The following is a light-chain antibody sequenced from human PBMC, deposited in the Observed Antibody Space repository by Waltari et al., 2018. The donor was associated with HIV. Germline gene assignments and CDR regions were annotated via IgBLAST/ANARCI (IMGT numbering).Light chain of an antibody. CDR3: SSYAGSSNLRV. CDR1: SSDVGGYNY. J-gene: IGLJ2*01. CDR2: EVT. Sequence: QSALTQPPSASGSPGQSVTISCTGTSSDVGGYNYVSWYQQHPGKAPKLMIYEVTKRPSGVPDRFSGSKSGNTASLTVSGLQAKDEADYYCSSYAGSSNLRVFGGGTKLTVL. V-gene: IGLV2-8*01.